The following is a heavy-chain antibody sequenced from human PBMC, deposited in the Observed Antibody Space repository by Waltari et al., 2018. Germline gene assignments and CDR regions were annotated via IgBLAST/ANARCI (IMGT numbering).Heavy chain of an antibody. J-gene: IGHJ3*01. CDR1: GYPFSAYY. CDR3: ATALGDSSSASRPFDF. V-gene: IGHV1-69-2*01. D-gene: IGHD6-19*01. CDR2: VDPEDGET. Sequence: EVKLLQSGAELKEPGTTVSISGKVCGYPFSAYYITWVQKAPGKGLRWMGLVDPEDGETIYADNFQGRVTISADTSTDTAFMELSSLRSEDTAVFYCATALGDSSSASRPFDFWGQGTMITVSS.